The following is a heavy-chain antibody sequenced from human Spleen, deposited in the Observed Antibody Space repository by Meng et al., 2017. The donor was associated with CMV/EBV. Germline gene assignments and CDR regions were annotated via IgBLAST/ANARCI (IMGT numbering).Heavy chain of an antibody. CDR3: AREDIVVVPAAYKIYYYYYGMDV. J-gene: IGHJ6*02. CDR1: GGTFSSYA. Sequence: SVKVSCKASGGTFSSYAISWVRQAPGQGLEWMGGIIPIFGTANYAQKFQGRVTITTDESTSTAYMELSSLRSEDTAVYYCAREDIVVVPAAYKIYYYYYGMDVWGQGTTVTVSS. CDR2: IIPIFGTA. D-gene: IGHD2-2*01. V-gene: IGHV1-69*05.